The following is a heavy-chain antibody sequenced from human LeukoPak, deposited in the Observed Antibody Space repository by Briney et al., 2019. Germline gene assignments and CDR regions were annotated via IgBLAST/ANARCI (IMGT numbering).Heavy chain of an antibody. D-gene: IGHD1-26*01. CDR2: ISSSSGYM. CDR1: GFTFSRYN. CDR3: ARGSEWEPLYYFDY. J-gene: IGHJ4*02. Sequence: GGSLRLSCADSGFTFSRYNMNWVRQAPGKGLEWVSSISSSSGYMYYADSVKGRFTISRDNAKNSLYLQMNSLRAEDTALYYCARGSEWEPLYYFDYWGQGTLVTVSS. V-gene: IGHV3-21*01.